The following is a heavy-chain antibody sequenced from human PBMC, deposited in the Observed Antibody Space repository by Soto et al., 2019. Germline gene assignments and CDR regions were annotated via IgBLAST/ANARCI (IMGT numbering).Heavy chain of an antibody. CDR1: GGSFSGYY. J-gene: IGHJ4*02. CDR3: ARGIQITFGGVIVRPDYFDY. Sequence: SETLSLSCAVYGGSFSGYYWSWIRQPPGKGLEWIGEINHSGSTNYNPSLKSRVTISVDTSKNQFSLKLNSVTAADTAVYYCARGIQITFGGVIVRPDYFDYWGQGTLVTVSS. V-gene: IGHV4-34*01. CDR2: INHSGST. D-gene: IGHD3-16*02.